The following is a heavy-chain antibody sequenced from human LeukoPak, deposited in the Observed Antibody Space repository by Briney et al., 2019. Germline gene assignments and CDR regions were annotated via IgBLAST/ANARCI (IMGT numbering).Heavy chain of an antibody. D-gene: IGHD1-1*01. CDR2: ISGSGGST. J-gene: IGHJ4*02. CDR3: AKELEPRGVFGY. CDR1: GFTFSSYA. V-gene: IGHV3-23*01. Sequence: PGGSLRLSCAASGFTFSSYAMSWVRQAPGKGLEWVSAISGSGGSTYYADSVKGRLTISRDNSKNTLYLQMNSLRAEDTAVYCCAKELEPRGVFGYWGQGTLVTVSS.